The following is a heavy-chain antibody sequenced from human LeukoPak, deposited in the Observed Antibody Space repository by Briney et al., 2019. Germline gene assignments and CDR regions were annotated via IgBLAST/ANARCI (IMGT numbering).Heavy chain of an antibody. Sequence: ASVKVSCKVSGYTFTSYGISWVRQAPGQGPEWMGRIDPNRGGTNYAHRFQDRVTITRDTSISTVYMELNNLRSDDTAVYYCARDWDQLVPSKGGPPRYFYFMDVWGKGTSVIVSS. D-gene: IGHD2-15*01. J-gene: IGHJ6*03. V-gene: IGHV1-2*06. CDR2: IDPNRGGT. CDR3: ARDWDQLVPSKGGPPRYFYFMDV. CDR1: GYTFTSYG.